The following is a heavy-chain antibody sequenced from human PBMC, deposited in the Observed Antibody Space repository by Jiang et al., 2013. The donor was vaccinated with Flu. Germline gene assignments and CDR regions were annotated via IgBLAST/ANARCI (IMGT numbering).Heavy chain of an antibody. CDR2: IDWDDDK. D-gene: IGHD5-12*01. CDR1: GFSVSTSGMS. V-gene: IGHV2-70*11. J-gene: IGHJ4*02. Sequence: VKPTQTLTLTCTISGFSVSTSGMSVSWIRHPPGKALEWLARIDWDDDKYYNTSLKTRLTISRDTPKNQVVLTMTNMDPVDTATYYCARLPVSTDYLDGGGYYYDYWGQGALVTVSS. CDR3: ARLPVSTDYLDGGGYYYDY.